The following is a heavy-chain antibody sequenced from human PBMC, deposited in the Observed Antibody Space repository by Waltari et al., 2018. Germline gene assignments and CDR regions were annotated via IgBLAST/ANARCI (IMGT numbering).Heavy chain of an antibody. CDR3: AKERRLHI. CDR1: GFTFSSYS. CDR2: IKEDGSEK. V-gene: IGHV3-7*01. J-gene: IGHJ3*02. D-gene: IGHD2-21*02. Sequence: EVQLVESGGGLVQPGGSLSLSCCASGFTFSSYSMSWVRQAPGKGLEWVANIKEDGSEKYYVDSVKGRFTISRDNAKNSLYLQMNSLRAEDTALYYCAKERRLHIWGQGTMVTVSS.